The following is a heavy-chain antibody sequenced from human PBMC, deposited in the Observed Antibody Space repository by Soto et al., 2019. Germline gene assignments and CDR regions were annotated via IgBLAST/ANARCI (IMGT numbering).Heavy chain of an antibody. CDR2: IKQDGREK. V-gene: IGHV3-7*03. CDR3: AGDGVRNGAYNGWRAP. J-gene: IGHJ5*02. D-gene: IGHD3-16*01. CDR1: GFSFSSYW. Sequence: DVQLVESGGDLVQPGGSLRLSCAASGFSFSSYWMTWVRQAPGKGLEWVANIKQDGREKYYVASVKGRFTISRDNGKNLLFLQMDSLTPDDTAVYYCAGDGVRNGAYNGWRAPWGQGTLVTVSS.